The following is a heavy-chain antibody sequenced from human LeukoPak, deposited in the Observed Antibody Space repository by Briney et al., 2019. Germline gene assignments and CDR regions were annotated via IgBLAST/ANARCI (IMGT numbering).Heavy chain of an antibody. D-gene: IGHD2-15*01. Sequence: SVKVSCKASGYTFTDYGINWVRQAPGQGLEWMGWINPFSDNRNYAQNLQGRVTMTTDTSTSTAYMELSSLRSEDTAVYYCARSYGGYCSGGSCYSIDYWGQGTLVTVSS. V-gene: IGHV1-18*01. CDR3: ARSYGGYCSGGSCYSIDY. CDR2: INPFSDNR. J-gene: IGHJ4*02. CDR1: GYTFTDYG.